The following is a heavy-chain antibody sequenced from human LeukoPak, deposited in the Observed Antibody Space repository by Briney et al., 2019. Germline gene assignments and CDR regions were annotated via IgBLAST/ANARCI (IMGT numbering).Heavy chain of an antibody. V-gene: IGHV4-39*07. CDR2: IYYSGST. J-gene: IGHJ5*02. Sequence: SETLSLTCTVSGGSISSSSYYWGWIRQPPGKGLEWIGSIYYSGSTYYNPSLKSRVTISVDTSKNQFSLNLSSVTAADTAVYYCARDYYDSSGYFSPGGWFDPWGQGTLVTVSS. D-gene: IGHD3-22*01. CDR1: GGSISSSSYY. CDR3: ARDYYDSSGYFSPGGWFDP.